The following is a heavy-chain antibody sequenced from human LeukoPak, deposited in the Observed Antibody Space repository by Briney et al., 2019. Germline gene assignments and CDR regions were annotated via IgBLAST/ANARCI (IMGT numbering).Heavy chain of an antibody. V-gene: IGHV1-69*05. J-gene: IGHJ6*03. CDR2: IIPIFGTA. CDR1: GGTFSSYA. Sequence: GASVKVSCKASGGTFSSYAISWVRQAPGQGLEWMGGIIPIFGTANYAQKFQGRVTITTDESTSTAYMELSSLRSEDTAVYYCARGTYGGNAADYYYYMDVWGKGTTVTVPS. CDR3: ARGTYGGNAADYYYYMDV. D-gene: IGHD4-23*01.